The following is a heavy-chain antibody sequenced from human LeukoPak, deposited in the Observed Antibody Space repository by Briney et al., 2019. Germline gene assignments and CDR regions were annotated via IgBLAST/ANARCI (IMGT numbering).Heavy chain of an antibody. J-gene: IGHJ4*02. V-gene: IGHV1-18*01. D-gene: IGHD2-15*01. CDR3: ARDFFHGHCAGLSCFLLDY. CDR1: GYTFTRYG. CDR2: ISANNGDT. Sequence: ASVKVSCKASGYTFTRYGISWVRQAPGQGLEWMGWISANNGDTNSAQKFQDRVTMTTDTSTSTAYMDLRSLRSDDTAVYYCARDFFHGHCAGLSCFLLDYWGQGSLVTVSS.